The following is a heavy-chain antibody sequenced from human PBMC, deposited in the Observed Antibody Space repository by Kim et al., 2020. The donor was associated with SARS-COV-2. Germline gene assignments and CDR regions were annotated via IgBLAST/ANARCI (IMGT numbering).Heavy chain of an antibody. CDR3: ARGDDSGFFYYHFDL. J-gene: IGHJ4*02. CDR2: ISAVGISI. CDR1: GFSFGTHE. D-gene: IGHD3-22*01. Sequence: GGSLRLSCAASGFSFGTHEMNWVRQVPGKGLEWVSYISAVGISIYYADSVKGRFTISRDNAKKSLYLQMNSLRADDTAIYYCARGDDSGFFYYHFDLWGQGTQVNVSP. V-gene: IGHV3-48*03.